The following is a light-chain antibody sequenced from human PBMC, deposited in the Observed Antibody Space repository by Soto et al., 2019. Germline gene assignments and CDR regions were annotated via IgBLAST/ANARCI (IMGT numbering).Light chain of an antibody. Sequence: LTQPASVSGSPGQSITISCTGTSSDIGTYDYVSWYQQHPGKAPKLMIYEVINRPSGISNRFSGSKSGNTASLTISGLQAEDEADYYCSSYTTSSPLEVFGGGTQLTVL. CDR2: EVI. CDR3: SSYTTSSPLEV. CDR1: SSDIGTYDY. V-gene: IGLV2-14*01. J-gene: IGLJ3*02.